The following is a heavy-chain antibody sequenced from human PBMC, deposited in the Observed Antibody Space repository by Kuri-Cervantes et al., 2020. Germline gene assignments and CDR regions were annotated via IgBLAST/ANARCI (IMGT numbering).Heavy chain of an antibody. J-gene: IGHJ4*02. D-gene: IGHD2-21*02. Sequence: LSLTCAASGFTFSDHYMDWGRQAPGKGLEWVGRTRDKAHSYTTEYAASVKGRFTISRDDSKKSLYLQMNSLKTEDTAVYYCARVVSATGYSFDSWGQGTLVTVSS. CDR3: ARVVSATGYSFDS. CDR1: GFTFSDHY. V-gene: IGHV3-72*01. CDR2: TRDKAHSYTT.